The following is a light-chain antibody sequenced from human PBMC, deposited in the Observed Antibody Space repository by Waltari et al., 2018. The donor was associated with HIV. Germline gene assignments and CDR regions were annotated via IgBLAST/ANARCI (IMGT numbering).Light chain of an antibody. CDR1: QDISNS. CDR3: QQYYHLPRT. V-gene: IGKV1-NL1*01. J-gene: IGKJ2*01. CDR2: LAY. Sequence: DIQMTQSPSSLSASVGDTVTITCGASQDISNSLAWYQQQPGRAPVLWVYLAYNLQNGVPSRFSARGSGTNFTLTLSSLQPEDLATYYCQQYYHLPRTFGQGTKLQI.